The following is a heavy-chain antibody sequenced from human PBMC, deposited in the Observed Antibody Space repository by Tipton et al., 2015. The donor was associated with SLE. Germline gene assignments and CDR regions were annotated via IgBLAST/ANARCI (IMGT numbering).Heavy chain of an antibody. V-gene: IGHV3-49*04. CDR2: IRNKLYGGTT. CDR1: GFPFGDYA. J-gene: IGHJ3*01. CDR3: SRGAGLVSPLETFDL. D-gene: IGHD3/OR15-3a*01. Sequence: RSLRLSCTASGFPFGDYALHWVRPAPGKGLEWVGLIRNKLYGGTTEYAASVKGGFTISRDDSKSVAYLQMNSLKTEDTAVYYCSRGAGLVSPLETFDLWGQGTMVTVSS.